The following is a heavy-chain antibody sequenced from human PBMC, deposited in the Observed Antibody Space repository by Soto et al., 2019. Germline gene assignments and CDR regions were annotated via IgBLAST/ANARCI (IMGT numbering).Heavy chain of an antibody. D-gene: IGHD1-26*01. Sequence: QVQLVQSGAEVKEPGASVKVSCKTPGYTFTGYHIHWVRQAPGQGLEWMGWINTNTGDTNYAQKFQGWVTITRDTSINTAYVQLSRLTSDDTAVYYCARWVGASNWFDPWGQGTLVTVSS. V-gene: IGHV1-2*04. CDR1: GYTFTGYH. CDR3: ARWVGASNWFDP. J-gene: IGHJ5*02. CDR2: INTNTGDT.